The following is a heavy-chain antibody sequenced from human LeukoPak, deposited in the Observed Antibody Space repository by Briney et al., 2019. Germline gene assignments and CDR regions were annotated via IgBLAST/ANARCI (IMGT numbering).Heavy chain of an antibody. Sequence: GGSLRLSCVASGFIVSNNYMSWVRQAPGMGLEWVSTIYRGGSSFYADSVKGRFTIPRDNSKNTLYLQMDSLRAKDTAVYYCASDLSTWFDWGQGTQVTVAS. J-gene: IGHJ4*02. CDR2: IYRGGSS. D-gene: IGHD6-13*01. CDR3: ASDLSTWFD. CDR1: GFIVSNNY. V-gene: IGHV3-66*01.